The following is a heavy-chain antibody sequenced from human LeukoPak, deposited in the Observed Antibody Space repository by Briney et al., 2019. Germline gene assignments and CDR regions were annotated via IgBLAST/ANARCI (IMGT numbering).Heavy chain of an antibody. Sequence: GGSLRLSCAASGFTFRSYEMNWVRQAPGKGLGWVSYISSGGNTIYYADSLKGRFTISRDNAKNSLYLQMNSLRAEDTAVYYCASRPPHGAFVVFDYWGQGTLVTVSS. D-gene: IGHD4-17*01. J-gene: IGHJ4*02. CDR3: ASRPPHGAFVVFDY. V-gene: IGHV3-48*03. CDR1: GFTFRSYE. CDR2: ISSGGNTI.